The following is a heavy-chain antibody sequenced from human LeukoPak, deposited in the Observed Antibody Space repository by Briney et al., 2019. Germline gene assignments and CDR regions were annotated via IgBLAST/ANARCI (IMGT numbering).Heavy chain of an antibody. CDR1: GGSMSDYY. V-gene: IGHV4-4*07. J-gene: IGHJ4*02. D-gene: IGHD2-8*02. CDR3: ARTLLGRLFDY. CDR2: IHTSGTT. Sequence: SETLSLTCTVSGGSMSDYYWSFIRQSAGTGLEWLGRIHTSGTTWYNPSLKSRVTLSVDASKNQFSLGLTSVTAADTAVYYCARTLLGRLFDYWGQGALVTVSS.